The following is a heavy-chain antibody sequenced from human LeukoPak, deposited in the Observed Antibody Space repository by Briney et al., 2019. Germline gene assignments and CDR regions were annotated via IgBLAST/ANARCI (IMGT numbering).Heavy chain of an antibody. J-gene: IGHJ6*02. CDR2: TYYRSKWYF. D-gene: IGHD2-15*01. Sequence: SQTLSLTCAISGDSVSSNSAAWNWIRQSPSRGLEWLGRTYYRSKWYFEYAVSVKSRVTINADTSKNQFSLQLNSVTPEDTAVYYCARVGGNYYYAMDVWGRGTTVTVSS. CDR1: GDSVSSNSAA. V-gene: IGHV6-1*01. CDR3: ARVGGNYYYAMDV.